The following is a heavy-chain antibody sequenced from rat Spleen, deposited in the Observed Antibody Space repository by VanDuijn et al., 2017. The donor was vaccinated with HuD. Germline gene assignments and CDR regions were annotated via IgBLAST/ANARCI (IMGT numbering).Heavy chain of an antibody. CDR3: ARPHNYRYVMDA. CDR2: ITNASGRT. V-gene: IGHV5-31*01. J-gene: IGHJ4*01. D-gene: IGHD1-10*01. CDR1: GFTFNYYW. Sequence: EVQLVESGGGLVQPGRSLKLSCITSGFTFNYYWMTWIRQAPGKGLEWVASITNASGRTYYPDSVKGRFTISRDTAQNTLYLQMNSLMSEDTATYYCARPHNYRYVMDAWGQGTSVTVSS.